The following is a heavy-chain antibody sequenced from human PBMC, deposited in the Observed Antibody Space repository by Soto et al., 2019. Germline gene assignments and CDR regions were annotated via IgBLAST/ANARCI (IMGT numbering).Heavy chain of an antibody. CDR1: GFTFSSYD. J-gene: IGHJ3*02. CDR3: ARGSDCSSTSCSENALDI. V-gene: IGHV3-13*01. D-gene: IGHD2-2*01. CDR2: IGTAGDT. Sequence: PGGSLRLSCAASGFTFSSYDMHWVRQATGKGLEWVSAIGTAGDTYYPGSVKGRFTISRENAKNSLYLQMNSLRAGDTAVYYCARGSDCSSTSCSENALDIWGQGTMVTVSS.